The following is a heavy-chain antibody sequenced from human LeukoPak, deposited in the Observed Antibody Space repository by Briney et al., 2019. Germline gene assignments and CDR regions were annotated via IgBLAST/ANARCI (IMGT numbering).Heavy chain of an antibody. J-gene: IGHJ4*02. D-gene: IGHD4-17*01. V-gene: IGHV3-30*18. CDR2: ISYDATNK. Sequence: PGGSLRLSCAASGFTFSIYGMHWVRQAPGKGLEWVAVISYDATNKYYADSVKGRFTISRDNSKNTLYLQMNSLKTDDTAVYYCANYGDYQYFDYWGQGTPVTVSS. CDR1: GFTFSIYG. CDR3: ANYGDYQYFDY.